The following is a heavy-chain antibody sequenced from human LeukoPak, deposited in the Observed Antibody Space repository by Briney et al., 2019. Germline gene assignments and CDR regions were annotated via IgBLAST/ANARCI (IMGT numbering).Heavy chain of an antibody. CDR1: GYTFTSYD. D-gene: IGHD2-2*02. Sequence: PSVKVSCKASGYTFTSYDINWVRQATGQGLEWMGWMNPNSGNTGSAQKFQGRVTMTRNTSISTDYMELSSLRSEDTAVYYCARVVGRKYCSSTSCYIGYWGQGTLVTVSS. V-gene: IGHV1-8*01. CDR2: MNPNSGNT. J-gene: IGHJ4*02. CDR3: ARVVGRKYCSSTSCYIGY.